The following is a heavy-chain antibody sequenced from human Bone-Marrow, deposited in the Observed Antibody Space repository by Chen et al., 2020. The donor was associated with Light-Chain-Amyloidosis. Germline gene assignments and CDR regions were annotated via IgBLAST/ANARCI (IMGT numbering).Heavy chain of an antibody. CDR1: GFSLSAGGEG. D-gene: IGHD3-22*01. CDR2: IYWSGDK. J-gene: IGHJ3*02. CDR3: ARTVHHYDNSGHLWDGFDI. Sequence: QITLKESGPTLVRPTQTLTLTCIFSGFSLSAGGEGVGWIRQPPGKALECLAVIYWSGDKRYSPSLKSRLTITKDTSRNQVVLTMTNMDTFDTATYYCARTVHHYDNSGHLWDGFDIWGQGTAVTVSS. V-gene: IGHV2-5*01.